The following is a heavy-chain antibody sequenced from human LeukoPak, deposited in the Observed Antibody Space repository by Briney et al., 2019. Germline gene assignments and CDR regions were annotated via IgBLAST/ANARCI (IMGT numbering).Heavy chain of an antibody. Sequence: PGGSLRLTCAASGITLSSYAMSWVRQAPGKGLEWVSAINGSGVITYYTDSVKGRFTISRDNSKNTVYLQMNSLRAEDTAIYYCAKDSSQGGDCFDYWGQGTL. J-gene: IGHJ4*02. CDR1: GITLSSYA. CDR2: INGSGVIT. CDR3: AKDSSQGGDCFDY. V-gene: IGHV3-23*01. D-gene: IGHD3-16*01.